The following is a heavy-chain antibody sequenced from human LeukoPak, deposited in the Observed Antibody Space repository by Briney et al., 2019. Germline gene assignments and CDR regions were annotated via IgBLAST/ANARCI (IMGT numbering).Heavy chain of an antibody. CDR1: GFTFSSYA. Sequence: GGSLRLSCAASGFTFSSYAMSWVRQAPGKGLEWVSVISGSGGSTYYADSVKGRFTISRDNSKNTLYLQMNSLRAEDTAVYYCAKDPYFFIVGATGLYFDYWGQGTLVTVSS. V-gene: IGHV3-23*01. D-gene: IGHD1-26*01. CDR3: AKDPYFFIVGATGLYFDY. J-gene: IGHJ4*02. CDR2: ISGSGGST.